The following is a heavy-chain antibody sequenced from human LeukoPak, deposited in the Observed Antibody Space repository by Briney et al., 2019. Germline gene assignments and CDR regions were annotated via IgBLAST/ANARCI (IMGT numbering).Heavy chain of an antibody. Sequence: LEASVKVSCKASGYTFTDYYMNWVRHAPGQGLEWMGWINPSTGGTNYAQKFQGRVTMTRDTSISTAYMELSGLRSDDTAVYYCARDGTRYSGSYYGLYWGQGTLVTVSS. CDR1: GYTFTDYY. J-gene: IGHJ4*02. V-gene: IGHV1-2*03. CDR3: ARDGTRYSGSYYGLY. CDR2: INPSTGGT. D-gene: IGHD1-26*01.